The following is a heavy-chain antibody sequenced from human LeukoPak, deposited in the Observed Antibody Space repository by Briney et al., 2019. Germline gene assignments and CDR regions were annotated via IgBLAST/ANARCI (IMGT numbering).Heavy chain of an antibody. J-gene: IGHJ5*02. CDR1: GGSISSSSYY. D-gene: IGHD3-10*01. V-gene: IGHV4-39*07. CDR3: ARERKGVIDQ. CDR2: IYYSGST. Sequence: PSETLSLTCTVSGGSISSSSYYWGWIRQPPGKGLEWIGSIYYSGSTYYNPSLKSRVTISVDTSKNQFSLKLSSVTAADTAVYYCARERKGVIDQWGQGTLVTVSS.